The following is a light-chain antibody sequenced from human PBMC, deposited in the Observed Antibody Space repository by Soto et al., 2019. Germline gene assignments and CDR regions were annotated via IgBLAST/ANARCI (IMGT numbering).Light chain of an antibody. Sequence: QSALTQPASVSGSPGQSITISCTGTSSDVGSYNLVSWYQQHPGKAPKLMIYEVTERPSGVSDRISGSKSGNTASLTIAGRQAEDESDYYFGSYARRITLVFGAGTKLTFL. CDR1: SSDVGSYNL. CDR2: EVT. V-gene: IGLV2-23*02. CDR3: GSYARRITLV. J-gene: IGLJ2*01.